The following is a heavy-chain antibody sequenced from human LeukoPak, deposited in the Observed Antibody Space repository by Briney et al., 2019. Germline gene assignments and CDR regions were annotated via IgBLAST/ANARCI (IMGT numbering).Heavy chain of an antibody. J-gene: IGHJ4*02. CDR3: ASDPGYSGGWYTLCDY. CDR1: GFTFSSYS. Sequence: GGSLRLSCAASGFTFSSYSMNWVRQAPGKGLEWVSSISSSSSYIYYADSVKGRFTISRDNAKNSLYLQMNSLRAEDTAVYYCASDPGYSGGWYTLCDYWGQGPLVTVSS. V-gene: IGHV3-21*01. D-gene: IGHD6-19*01. CDR2: ISSSSSYI.